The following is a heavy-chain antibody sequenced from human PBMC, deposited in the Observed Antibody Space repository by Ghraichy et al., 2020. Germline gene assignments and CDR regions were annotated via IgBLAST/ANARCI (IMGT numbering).Heavy chain of an antibody. CDR2: INHSRST. Sequence: SQTLSLTCAVYGGSFSGYYWSWIRQPPGKGLEWIGEINHSRSTKYNPSLKSRVIISVDTSKNQFSLKLSSVTAADTAVYYCARGRRWITIFEVVRKDYGMDVWGQRTTVTVSS. D-gene: IGHD3-3*01. J-gene: IGHJ6*02. V-gene: IGHV4-34*01. CDR3: ARGRRWITIFEVVRKDYGMDV. CDR1: GGSFSGYY.